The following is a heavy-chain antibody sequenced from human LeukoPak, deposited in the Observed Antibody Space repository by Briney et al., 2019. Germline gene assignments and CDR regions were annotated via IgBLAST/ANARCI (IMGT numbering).Heavy chain of an antibody. CDR2: ITGSGATT. D-gene: IGHD5-18*01. V-gene: IGHV3-23*01. CDR1: GFTFSSYA. Sequence: GGSLRLSCAASGFTFSSYAMSWVRQAPGRGLEWVSSITGSGATTYYADSVKGRFTVSIDNSKNTLYLQMNSLRAEDTAVYHCARGATSEDTAIVTGYWGQGTLVTVSS. CDR3: ARGATSEDTAIVTGY. J-gene: IGHJ4*02.